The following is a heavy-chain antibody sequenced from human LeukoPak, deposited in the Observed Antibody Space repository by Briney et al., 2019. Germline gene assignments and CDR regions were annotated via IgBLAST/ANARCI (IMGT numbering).Heavy chain of an antibody. D-gene: IGHD4-23*01. V-gene: IGHV4-34*01. CDR3: ARDKGRLRWFFDY. Sequence: PSDTLSLTCAVYGGSFSGYYWSWIRQPPGKGLEWIGEINHSGSTNYNPSLKSRVTISVDTSKNQFSLKLSSVTAADTAVYYCARDKGRLRWFFDYWGQGTLVTVPS. J-gene: IGHJ4*02. CDR1: GGSFSGYY. CDR2: INHSGST.